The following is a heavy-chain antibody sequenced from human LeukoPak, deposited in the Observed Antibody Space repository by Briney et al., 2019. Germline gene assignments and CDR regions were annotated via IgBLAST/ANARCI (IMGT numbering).Heavy chain of an antibody. Sequence: GASVKVSCEASGGTFSSYAISWVRQAPGQGLEWMGGIIPIFGTANYAQKFQGRVTITADESTSTAYMELSSLRSEDTAVYYCARDGDSGSYSFPFLDWGQGTLVTVSS. V-gene: IGHV1-69*01. CDR3: ARDGDSGSYSFPFLD. CDR1: GGTFSSYA. J-gene: IGHJ4*02. D-gene: IGHD1-26*01. CDR2: IIPIFGTA.